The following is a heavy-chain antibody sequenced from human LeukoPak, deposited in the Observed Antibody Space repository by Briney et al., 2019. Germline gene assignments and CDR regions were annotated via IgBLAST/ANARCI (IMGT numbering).Heavy chain of an antibody. Sequence: VESLNISCKGSGYSFTNHWISWVRQLPGKGLEWMGRIDPSDAYTNYSPSFQGHVTISADKSISTAYLQWSSLKASDTAMYYCARHEEPKYYDILTGYYTLTHYYYGMDVWGQGTTVTVSS. CDR1: GYSFTNHW. J-gene: IGHJ6*02. CDR3: ARHEEPKYYDILTGYYTLTHYYYGMDV. CDR2: IDPSDAYT. V-gene: IGHV5-10-1*01. D-gene: IGHD3-9*01.